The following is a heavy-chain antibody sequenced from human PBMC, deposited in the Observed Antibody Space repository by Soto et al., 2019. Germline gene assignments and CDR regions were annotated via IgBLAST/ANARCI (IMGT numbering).Heavy chain of an antibody. CDR2: IYPGDSDT. CDR3: ARVVGGYYGSGSYYKFGYYGMDV. V-gene: IGHV5-51*01. CDR1: GYTFRNYW. Sequence: PGESLKISCKGSGYTFRNYWIAWVRQMPGKGLEWMGIIYPGDSDTRYSPSFQGQVTISADKSISTAYLQWSSLEASDTAMYYCARVVGGYYGSGSYYKFGYYGMDVWGQGTTVTVSS. D-gene: IGHD3-10*01. J-gene: IGHJ6*02.